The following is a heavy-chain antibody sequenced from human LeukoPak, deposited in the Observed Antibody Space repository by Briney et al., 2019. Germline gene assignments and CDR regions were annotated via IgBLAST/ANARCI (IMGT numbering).Heavy chain of an antibody. J-gene: IGHJ4*02. CDR2: IYYSGST. CDR1: GGSISSNSYY. V-gene: IGHV4-39*01. CDR3: ARLRYSSGWYRCYFDY. D-gene: IGHD6-19*01. Sequence: SETLSLTCTVSGGSISSNSYYWGWIRQPPGKGLEWIGSIYYSGSTYYNPSLKSRVTISVDTSKNQFSLKLSSVTAADTAVYYCARLRYSSGWYRCYFDYWGQGTLVTVSS.